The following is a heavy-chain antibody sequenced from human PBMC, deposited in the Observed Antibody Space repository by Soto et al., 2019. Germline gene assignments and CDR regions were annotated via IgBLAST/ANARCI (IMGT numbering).Heavy chain of an antibody. CDR2: ISWNSGSI. D-gene: IGHD5-18*01. CDR3: AKDIRSGYSYGDAFDI. Sequence: GGSLRLSCAASGFTFDDYAMHWVRQAPGKGLEWVSGISWNSGSIGYADSVKGRFTISRDNAKNSLYLQMNSLRAEDTALDYCAKDIRSGYSYGDAFDIGGQGTMVTVSS. CDR1: GFTFDDYA. V-gene: IGHV3-9*01. J-gene: IGHJ3*02.